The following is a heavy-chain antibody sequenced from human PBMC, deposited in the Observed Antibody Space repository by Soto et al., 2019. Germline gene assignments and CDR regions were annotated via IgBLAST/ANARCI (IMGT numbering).Heavy chain of an antibody. V-gene: IGHV4-34*02. D-gene: IGHD6-19*01. Sequence: QVQLQQWGAGLLKPSETLSLTCAVHGGSFSGFFWTWIRQPPGKGLEWIGEINHSGSTNYNPSLKSRVPISVDTSENQFSLRLTSVTAADTAVYYCARGQWLPRGEYWGQGTLVTVSS. CDR2: INHSGST. CDR1: GGSFSGFF. J-gene: IGHJ4*02. CDR3: ARGQWLPRGEY.